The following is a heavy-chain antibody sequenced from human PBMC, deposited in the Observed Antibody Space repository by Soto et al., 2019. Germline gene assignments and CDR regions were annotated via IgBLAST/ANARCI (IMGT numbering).Heavy chain of an antibody. CDR3: ARELNRYCTNGVCYTSYYYMDV. J-gene: IGHJ6*03. V-gene: IGHV3-48*01. Sequence: PWGSLRLSCAASGFTFSSYSMNWVRQAPGKGLEWVSYISSSSSTIYYADSVKGRFTISRDNAKNSLYLQMNSLRAEDTAVYYCARELNRYCTNGVCYTSYYYMDVWGKGTTVTVS. D-gene: IGHD2-8*01. CDR1: GFTFSSYS. CDR2: ISSSSSTI.